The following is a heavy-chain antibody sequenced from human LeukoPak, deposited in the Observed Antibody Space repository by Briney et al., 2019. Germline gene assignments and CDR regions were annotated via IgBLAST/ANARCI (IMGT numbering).Heavy chain of an antibody. CDR2: IYYSGST. CDR1: GGSISSSSYY. Sequence: KPSETLSLTCTVSGGSISSSSYYWGWIRQPPGKGLEWIGSIYYSGSTYYNPSLKSRVTISVDTSKNQFSLKLSSVTAADTAVYYCARVRLYYDTFSRPKSGFVTDYWGQGTLVTVSS. J-gene: IGHJ4*02. V-gene: IGHV4-39*01. CDR3: ARVRLYYDTFSRPKSGFVTDY. D-gene: IGHD3-22*01.